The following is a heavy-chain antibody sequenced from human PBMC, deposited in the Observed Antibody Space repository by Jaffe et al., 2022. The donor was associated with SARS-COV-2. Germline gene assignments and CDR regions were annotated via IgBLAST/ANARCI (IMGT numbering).Heavy chain of an antibody. V-gene: IGHV3-23*04. J-gene: IGHJ4*02. D-gene: IGHD5-12*01. CDR1: GFTFSSYA. CDR3: AKGINESPRVATITSNY. CDR2: ISGSGGST. Sequence: EVQLVESGGGLVQPGGSLRLSCAASGFTFSSYAMSWVRQAPGKGLEWVSAISGSGGSTYYADSVKGRFTISRDNSKNTLYLQMNSLRAEDTAVYYCAKGINESPRVATITSNYWGQGTLVTVSS.